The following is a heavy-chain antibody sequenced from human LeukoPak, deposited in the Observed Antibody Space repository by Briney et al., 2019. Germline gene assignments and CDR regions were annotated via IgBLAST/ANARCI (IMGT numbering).Heavy chain of an antibody. CDR3: AKARRISPAGTDWLDP. V-gene: IGHV1-2*02. CDR2: INPNSGGT. Sequence: ASVTVSFTASGYNFTSYYIHWVRQAHGQGHEWMGWINPNSGGTKYAQTFHGRVTLTRDRAVTTAYMELSSLRSDDTAVYYCAKARRISPAGTDWLDPWGQGTLVTVSS. J-gene: IGHJ5*02. D-gene: IGHD6-13*01. CDR1: GYNFTSYY.